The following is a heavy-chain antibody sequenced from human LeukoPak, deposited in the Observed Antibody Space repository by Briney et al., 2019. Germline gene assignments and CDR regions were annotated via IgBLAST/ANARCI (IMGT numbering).Heavy chain of an antibody. J-gene: IGHJ4*02. Sequence: PGGSLSLSCAASGFTFSSYGMHWVRQAPGKGLEWVAVIWYDGSNKYYADSVKGRFTISRDNSKNTLYLQMNSLRAEDTAVYYCARGYDYVWGSYGFDYWGQGTLVTVSS. CDR1: GFTFSSYG. CDR3: ARGYDYVWGSYGFDY. V-gene: IGHV3-33*01. CDR2: IWYDGSNK. D-gene: IGHD3-16*01.